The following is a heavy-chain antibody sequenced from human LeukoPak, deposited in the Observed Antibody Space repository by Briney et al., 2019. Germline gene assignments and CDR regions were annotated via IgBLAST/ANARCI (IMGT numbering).Heavy chain of an antibody. J-gene: IGHJ4*02. CDR1: GFTFSDHY. V-gene: IGHV3-72*01. CDR3: ARNIAAANTPFDY. D-gene: IGHD6-13*01. Sequence: GGSLRLSCAASGFTFSDHYMDWVRQAPGKGLEWVGRTRNKADSYTTEYAASVKGRSTISRDDSKNSLYLQMNSLKTEDTAVYYCARNIAAANTPFDYWGQGTLVTVSS. CDR2: TRNKADSYTT.